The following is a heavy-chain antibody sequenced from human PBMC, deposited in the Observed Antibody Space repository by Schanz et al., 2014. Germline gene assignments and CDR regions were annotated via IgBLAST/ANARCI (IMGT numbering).Heavy chain of an antibody. D-gene: IGHD3-9*01. CDR1: GYTFTSYG. Sequence: QVQLVQSGAEVKKPGASVKVSCKASGYTFTSYGISWVRQAPGQGLEWMGWISAYNGNTKYPQKLQGRVIMTTDTSTSTAYMELRSLRSDDTAVDYCARDAADFYDILTEEDYWGQGTLVTVSS. J-gene: IGHJ4*02. V-gene: IGHV1-18*01. CDR2: ISAYNGNT. CDR3: ARDAADFYDILTEEDY.